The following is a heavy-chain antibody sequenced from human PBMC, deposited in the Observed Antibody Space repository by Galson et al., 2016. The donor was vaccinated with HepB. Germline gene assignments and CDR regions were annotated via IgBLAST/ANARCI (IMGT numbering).Heavy chain of an antibody. CDR3: ARGGGPLGTFMVVDHFDY. J-gene: IGHJ4*02. Sequence: WIRQSPSRGLEWLGRTYYRSKWYNDYAVSVKSRITINPDTSKNQFSLHLNSVTPDDTAVYYCARGGGPLGTFMVVDHFDYWGQGTLVTVSS. D-gene: IGHD5-18*01. V-gene: IGHV6-1*01. CDR2: TYYRSKWYN.